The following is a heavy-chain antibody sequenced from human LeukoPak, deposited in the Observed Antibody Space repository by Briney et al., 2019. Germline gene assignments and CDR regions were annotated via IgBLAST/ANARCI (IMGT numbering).Heavy chain of an antibody. CDR1: GYTFTGYY. Sequence: ASVKVSCKASGYTFTGYYMRWVRQAPGQGLEWMGWINPNSGGTNYAQKFQGRVTMTRDTSISTAYMELSRLRSDDTAVYYCARGGPKRIAVAGMSFDYWGQGTLVTVSS. CDR3: ARGGPKRIAVAGMSFDY. CDR2: INPNSGGT. J-gene: IGHJ4*02. V-gene: IGHV1-2*02. D-gene: IGHD6-19*01.